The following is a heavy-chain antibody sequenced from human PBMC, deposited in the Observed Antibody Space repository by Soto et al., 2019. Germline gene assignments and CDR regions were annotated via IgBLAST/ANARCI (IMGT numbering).Heavy chain of an antibody. V-gene: IGHV4-31*03. Sequence: TNTVFGGNISKHYYRHRIRQHPGKGLEWIGYNHYSGSAFYNPSLQSRATISVDTSKNQFSLRLNSVTAADTAVYYCATGDLTAGELFFGYWGRGALVTVSS. J-gene: IGHJ4*02. CDR1: GGNISKHYY. CDR2: NHYSGSA. D-gene: IGHD3-10*01. CDR3: ATGDLTAGELFFGY.